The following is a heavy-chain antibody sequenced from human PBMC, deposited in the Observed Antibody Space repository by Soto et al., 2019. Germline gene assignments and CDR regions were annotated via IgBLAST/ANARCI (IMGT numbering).Heavy chain of an antibody. CDR2: INPNSGGT. J-gene: IGHJ4*02. CDR3: AISYGDYQYYFDY. Sequence: QVQLVQSGAEVKKPGASVKVSCKASGYTFTGYYMHWVRQAPGQGPEWMGWINPNSGGTNYAQKFQGWVTMTRDPCISTAYMELSRLRSDDTAVYYCAISYGDYQYYFDYWGQGSLVTVSS. D-gene: IGHD4-17*01. V-gene: IGHV1-2*04. CDR1: GYTFTGYY.